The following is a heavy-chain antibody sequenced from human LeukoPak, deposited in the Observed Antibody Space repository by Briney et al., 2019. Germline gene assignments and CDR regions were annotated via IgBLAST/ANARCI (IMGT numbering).Heavy chain of an antibody. Sequence: GGSLRLSCAASGFTFSSYSMNWVRQAPGKGLEWVSSISSSSSYIYYADSVKGRFTISRDNAKNSLYLQMHSLRAEDTAVYYCARDRCSSTSCPDAFDIWGQGTMVTVSS. CDR2: ISSSSSYI. J-gene: IGHJ3*02. CDR1: GFTFSSYS. CDR3: ARDRCSSTSCPDAFDI. D-gene: IGHD2-2*01. V-gene: IGHV3-21*01.